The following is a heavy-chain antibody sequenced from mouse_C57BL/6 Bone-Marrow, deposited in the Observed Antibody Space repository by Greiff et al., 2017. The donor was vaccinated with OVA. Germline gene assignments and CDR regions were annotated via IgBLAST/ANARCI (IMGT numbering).Heavy chain of an antibody. CDR1: GYTFTSYG. CDR2: IYPRSGNT. Sequence: VKLMESGAELARPGASVKLSCKASGYTFTSYGISWVKQRTGQGLEWIGEIYPRSGNTYSNEKFKGKATLTADKSSSTAYMELRSLTSEDSAVYFCARDGYYSFAYWGQGTLVTVSA. J-gene: IGHJ3*01. D-gene: IGHD2-3*01. V-gene: IGHV1-81*01. CDR3: ARDGYYSFAY.